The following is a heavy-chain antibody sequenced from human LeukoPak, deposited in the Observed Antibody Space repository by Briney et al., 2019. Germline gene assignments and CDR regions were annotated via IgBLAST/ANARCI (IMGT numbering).Heavy chain of an antibody. CDR2: INTGNGNT. V-gene: IGHV1-3*03. D-gene: IGHD3-3*01. J-gene: IGHJ3*02. CDR1: GYTFTNYA. CDR3: ARANFGVVNCAFDI. Sequence: ASVKVFCKASGYTFTNYAMHWVRQAPGQRLEWMGWINTGNGNTKYSQEFQGRVTITADKSTSTAYMELSSLRSEDTAVYYCARANFGVVNCAFDIWGQGTMVTVSS.